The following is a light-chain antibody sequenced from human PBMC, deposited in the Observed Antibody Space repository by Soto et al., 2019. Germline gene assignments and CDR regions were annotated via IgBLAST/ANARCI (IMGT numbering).Light chain of an antibody. CDR2: DIS. CDR3: QQYNNWTS. V-gene: IGKV2-30*01. Sequence: DVVMTQSPLSLPVTLGQPASISCRSSQSLVYSDGNTYLNWFQQRPGQAPRLLIYDISNRATGVPARFSGSGSETEFTLTIRSLQSEDFAVYFCQQYNNWTSFGQGARLEIK. J-gene: IGKJ5*01. CDR1: QSLVYSDGNTY.